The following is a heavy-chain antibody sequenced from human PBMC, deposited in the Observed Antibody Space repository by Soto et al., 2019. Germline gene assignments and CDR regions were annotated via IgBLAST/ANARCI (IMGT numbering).Heavy chain of an antibody. D-gene: IGHD6-19*01. Sequence: GGSLRLSCAASGFTFSSYMMTWVRQAPGKGLEWVSSISGSTDNTYYADSVKGRFTISRDNSKNTLYLQMSSLRAEDTAVYYCARDSSAWPTWGQGAMVTVSS. CDR3: ARDSSAWPT. CDR2: ISGSTDNT. V-gene: IGHV3-23*01. CDR1: GFTFSSYM. J-gene: IGHJ5*02.